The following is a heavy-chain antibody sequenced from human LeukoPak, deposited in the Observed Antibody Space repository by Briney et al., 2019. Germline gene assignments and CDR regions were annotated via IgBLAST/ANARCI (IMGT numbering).Heavy chain of an antibody. D-gene: IGHD3-9*01. V-gene: IGHV3-9*01. Sequence: PGRSLRLSCEASGFSFDGYAMHWVRQAPGKGLEWVACISRNSYNIAYGDSVKGRFTISRDNAKKSLSLQMNSLGTEDTAFYYCAKSRDDGTGYYYDYWGQGVLVTVAS. CDR3: AKSRDDGTGYYYDY. J-gene: IGHJ4*02. CDR2: ISRNSYNI. CDR1: GFSFDGYA.